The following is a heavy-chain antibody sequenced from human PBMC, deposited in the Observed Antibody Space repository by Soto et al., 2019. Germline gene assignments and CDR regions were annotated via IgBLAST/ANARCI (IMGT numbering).Heavy chain of an antibody. CDR2: ISWNSGSI. V-gene: IGHV3-9*01. J-gene: IGHJ6*02. Sequence: EVQLVESGGGLVQPGRSLRLSCAASGFTFDDYAMHWVRQAPGKGLEWVSGISWNSGSIGYADSVKGRFTISRDNAKISLYLQMNSLRAEDTALYYCAKGQWQWPKDDYYSYGMDVWGQGTTVTVSS. CDR1: GFTFDDYA. D-gene: IGHD6-19*01. CDR3: AKGQWQWPKDDYYSYGMDV.